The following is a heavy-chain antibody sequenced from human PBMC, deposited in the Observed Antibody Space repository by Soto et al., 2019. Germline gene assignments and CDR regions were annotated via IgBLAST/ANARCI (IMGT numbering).Heavy chain of an antibody. J-gene: IGHJ4*02. CDR2: FNHSGDT. CDR1: GGSLSGYY. CDR3: ARHHVRGRTIAGAAEF. Sequence: SETLSLTCAVYGGSLSGYYWSWSRQPPGKALEWIGEFNHSGDTNYNPSLKSRVTISADTSKNQVSLNLSSVTAADTAMYYCARHHVRGRTIAGAAEFWGQGTLVTVSS. D-gene: IGHD1-26*01. V-gene: IGHV4-34*01.